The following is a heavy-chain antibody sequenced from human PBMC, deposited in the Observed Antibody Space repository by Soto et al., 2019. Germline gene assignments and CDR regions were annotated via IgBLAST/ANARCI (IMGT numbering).Heavy chain of an antibody. CDR1: GYTFTDCS. CDR3: ARAPWRATVSYWYFDV. Sequence: QVQLVQSGAEVKKPGASVKVSCTASGYTFTDCSIRWVRQAPGQGLEWMGWINTGHGNTQYSLKFQDRVTITRDSSATTAYMELSSLTSEDTAVYYCARAPWRATVSYWYFDVWGRGTLVTVSS. J-gene: IGHJ2*01. D-gene: IGHD1-1*01. CDR2: INTGHGNT. V-gene: IGHV1-3*04.